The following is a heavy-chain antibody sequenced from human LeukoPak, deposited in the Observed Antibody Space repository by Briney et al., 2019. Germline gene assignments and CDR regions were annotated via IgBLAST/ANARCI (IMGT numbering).Heavy chain of an antibody. CDR1: GGSISDYY. CDR3: AGLGGYCTDAVCYSTFDI. CDR2: IYTSGST. J-gene: IGHJ3*02. D-gene: IGHD2-8*01. Sequence: SETLSLTCTVSGGSISDYYWSWIRQPAGQGLEWIGRIYTSGSTNNNHSLKSRVTMSVDTSKNQFSLKLSSVTAADTAVYYCAGLGGYCTDAVCYSTFDIWGQGTMVTVSS. V-gene: IGHV4-4*07.